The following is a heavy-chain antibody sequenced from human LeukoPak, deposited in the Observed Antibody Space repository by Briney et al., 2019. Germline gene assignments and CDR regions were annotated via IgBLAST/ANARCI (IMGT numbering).Heavy chain of an antibody. CDR2: IYTGGTT. J-gene: IGHJ5*02. V-gene: IGHV3-66*01. Sequence: GGSLTLSCAASGFTFSIYGMSWVRHAPGKWLGWVSVIYTGGTTYYPDSAKAGFPISRDNPKTTLYIQMNSLRAEDTAVYYCARDGLNEYSSGWYVHWGQGTLVTVSS. D-gene: IGHD6-19*01. CDR1: GFTFSIYG. CDR3: ARDGLNEYSSGWYVH.